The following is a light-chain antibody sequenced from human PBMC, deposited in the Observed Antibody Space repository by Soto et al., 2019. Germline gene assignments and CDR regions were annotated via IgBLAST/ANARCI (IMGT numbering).Light chain of an antibody. J-gene: IGLJ1*01. CDR2: EVS. CDR3: SSYAGSNNLV. CDR1: SRDNGGYNY. V-gene: IGLV2-8*01. Sequence: QSVLTKPHSASGSPGQSVTISCTGTSRDNGGYNYVSWYQQHPGKAPKPMIYEVSKRPSGVPDRFSGSKSGNTASLTVSGLQAEDEADYYCSSYAGSNNLVFGTGTKVTVL.